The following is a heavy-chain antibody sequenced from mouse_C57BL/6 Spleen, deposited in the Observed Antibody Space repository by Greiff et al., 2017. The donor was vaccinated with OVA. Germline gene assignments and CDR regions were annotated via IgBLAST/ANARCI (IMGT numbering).Heavy chain of an antibody. CDR2: ILPGSGST. D-gene: IGHD1-1*01. V-gene: IGHV1-9*01. CDR3: ARGGYYGSSLWYYFDY. Sequence: VKLQQSGAELMKPGASVKLSCKATGYTFTGYWIEWVKQRPGHGLEWIGEILPGSGSTNYNEKFKGKATFTADTSSNTAYMQLSSLTTEDSAIYYCARGGYYGSSLWYYFDYWGQGTTLTVSS. CDR1: GYTFTGYW. J-gene: IGHJ2*01.